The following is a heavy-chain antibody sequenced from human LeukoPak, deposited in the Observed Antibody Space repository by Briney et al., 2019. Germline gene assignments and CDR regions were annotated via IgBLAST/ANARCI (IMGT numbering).Heavy chain of an antibody. J-gene: IGHJ4*02. D-gene: IGHD6-19*01. CDR1: GGSISSYY. CDR3: AREETVAGYYLDY. CDR2: IYYSGST. V-gene: IGHV4-39*07. Sequence: SETLSLTCTVSGGSISSYYWSWIRQPPGKGLEWIGSIYYSGSTYYNPSLKSRVTISVDTSKNQFSLKLSSVTAADTAVYYCAREETVAGYYLDYWGQGTLVTVSS.